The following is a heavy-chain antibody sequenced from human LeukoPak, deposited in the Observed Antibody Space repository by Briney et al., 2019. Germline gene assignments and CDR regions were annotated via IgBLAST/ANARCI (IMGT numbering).Heavy chain of an antibody. CDR1: GCTFTGYH. D-gene: IGHD1-14*01. Sequence: ASVKVSCKASGCTFTGYHMHWVRQAPGQGLEWMAWINPNSGATDYAQKFRGRVTMTRDTSTSTAYMELSRLRSDDTAVYYCARLNGNHFDYWGQGTLVTVSS. CDR2: INPNSGAT. J-gene: IGHJ4*02. CDR3: ARLNGNHFDY. V-gene: IGHV1-2*02.